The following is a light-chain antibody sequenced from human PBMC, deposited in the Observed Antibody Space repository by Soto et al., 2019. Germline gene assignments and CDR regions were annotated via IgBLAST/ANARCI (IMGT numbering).Light chain of an antibody. Sequence: EIVLTQSPLSLSVSPGEPASISCRSSQSLTHSSGYNYLDWYLLKSVQTPQLVIYLGSNRGSGVPYRFSDSGSGPHFTLTISRVETEDAGVYLCMQPLQTLITFGQGTRLEIQ. CDR2: LGS. J-gene: IGKJ5*01. CDR1: QSLTHSSGYNY. V-gene: IGKV2-28*01. CDR3: MQPLQTLIT.